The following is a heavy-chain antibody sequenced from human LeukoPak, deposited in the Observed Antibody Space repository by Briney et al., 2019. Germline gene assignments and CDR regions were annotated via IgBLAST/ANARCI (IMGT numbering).Heavy chain of an antibody. J-gene: IGHJ6*02. CDR1: GGSFSGYY. D-gene: IGHD2-15*01. CDR3: ARGLGYCSGGSCYTIIHYYYYGMDV. CDR2: IILVGST. Sequence: PSETLSLTCAVYGGSFSGYYWCRIRQPPGKGLEWIGEIILVGSTTYTPALKSRVTISVDTSKNQFSLKLSSVTATDTAVYYCARGLGYCSGGSCYTIIHYYYYGMDVWGQGTTVTVSS. V-gene: IGHV4-34*01.